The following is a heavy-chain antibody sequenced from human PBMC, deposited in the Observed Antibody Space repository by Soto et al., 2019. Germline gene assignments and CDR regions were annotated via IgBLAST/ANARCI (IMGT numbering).Heavy chain of an antibody. D-gene: IGHD2-2*01. CDR3: ARGVGGYCSSTSCYADRGDYMDV. CDR1: GGSISSYY. CDR2: IYYSGST. Sequence: QVQLQESGPGLVKPSETLSLTCTVSGGSISSYYWSWIRQPPGEGLEWIGYIYYSGSTNYNPSLKGRVTISVDTSKNQFSLKLSSVTAADTAVYYCARGVGGYCSSTSCYADRGDYMDVWGKGTAVTVSS. J-gene: IGHJ6*03. V-gene: IGHV4-59*01.